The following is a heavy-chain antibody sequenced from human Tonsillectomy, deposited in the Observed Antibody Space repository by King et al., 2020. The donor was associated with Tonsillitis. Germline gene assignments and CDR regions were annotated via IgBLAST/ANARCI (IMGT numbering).Heavy chain of an antibody. D-gene: IGHD3-3*01. CDR2: ISYDGSST. V-gene: IGHV3-30*04. CDR1: GFTFSTYV. CDR3: ARDPGTIFDVVNYYFDY. J-gene: IGHJ4*01. Sequence: VQLVESGGGVDQPGRSLRLSCAASGFTFSTYVIHWVRQAPAKGLEWGAIISYDGSSTRYAGSVRGRFTTSRDNSKNTLYLQMSSLRVEDTAVYYCARDPGTIFDVVNYYFDYWGQGTQVTVSS.